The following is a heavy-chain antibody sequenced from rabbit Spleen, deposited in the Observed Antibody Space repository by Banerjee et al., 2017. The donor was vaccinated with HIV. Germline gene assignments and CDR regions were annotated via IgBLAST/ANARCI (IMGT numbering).Heavy chain of an antibody. D-gene: IGHD8-1*01. J-gene: IGHJ4*01. CDR3: ARDGAGGSYFAW. Sequence: QLKESGGGLVQPGGSLKLSCKASGFTLSSYYMNWVRQAPGNGLEWIGYIDPVFGITYYANWVNGRFSISRENAQNTVFLQMTGLTAADTATYFCARDGAGGSYFAWWGPGALVTVS. CDR2: IDPVFGIT. V-gene: IGHV1S7*01. CDR1: GFTLSSYY.